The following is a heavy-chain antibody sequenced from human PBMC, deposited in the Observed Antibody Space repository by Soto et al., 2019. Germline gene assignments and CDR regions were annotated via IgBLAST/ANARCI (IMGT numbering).Heavy chain of an antibody. Sequence: GGSLRLSCAASGFTFSSYGMHWVRQAPGKGLEWVAVIWYDGSNKYHADSVKGRFTISRDNSKNTLYLQMNSLRAEDTAVYYCARDYYYDSSGYPLGYWGQGTLVTVSS. V-gene: IGHV3-33*01. CDR2: IWYDGSNK. J-gene: IGHJ4*02. CDR3: ARDYYYDSSGYPLGY. D-gene: IGHD3-22*01. CDR1: GFTFSSYG.